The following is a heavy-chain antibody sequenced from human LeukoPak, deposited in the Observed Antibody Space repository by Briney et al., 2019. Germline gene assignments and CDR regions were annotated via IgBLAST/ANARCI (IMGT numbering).Heavy chain of an antibody. D-gene: IGHD5-12*01. CDR3: AGLSGYDPYYFDY. J-gene: IGHJ4*02. CDR2: INPNSGGT. CDR1: GYSFTGYY. V-gene: IGHV1-2*02. Sequence: ASMKVSCKASGYSFTGYYMPWVRQAPGQGLEWMGCINPNSGGTDYAQKFQGRVTMTRDTSISTAYMGLSRLTSDDTAVYYCAGLSGYDPYYFDYWGQGTLVAVSS.